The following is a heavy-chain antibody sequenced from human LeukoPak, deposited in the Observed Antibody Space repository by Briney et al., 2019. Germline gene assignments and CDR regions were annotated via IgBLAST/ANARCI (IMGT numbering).Heavy chain of an antibody. CDR3: ARDSGLGYSSAFDI. Sequence: GGSLRLSCAASGFIVSSNYMSWVRQAPGKGLEWVSVIYSGGSTYYADSVKGRFTISRDNSKNTLYLQMNSLRAEDTAVYYCARDSGLGYSSAFDIWGQGTMVTVSS. V-gene: IGHV3-66*01. CDR1: GFIVSSNY. J-gene: IGHJ3*02. D-gene: IGHD5-18*01. CDR2: IYSGGST.